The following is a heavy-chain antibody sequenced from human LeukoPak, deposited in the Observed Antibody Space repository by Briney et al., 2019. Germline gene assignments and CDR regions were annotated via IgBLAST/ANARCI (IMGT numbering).Heavy chain of an antibody. D-gene: IGHD3-22*01. CDR2: ISGSGGTT. V-gene: IGHV3-23*01. CDR1: GFTFSSHA. Sequence: GGSLTLSCAASGFTFSSHAMSWVRQAPGKGLEWVSAISGSGGTTYDADSMKRQFTISRDNSKNTLYLQMNSLRAEDTAVYYCAKDYYDSSGPFSYWGQGTLVTVSS. J-gene: IGHJ4*02. CDR3: AKDYYDSSGPFSY.